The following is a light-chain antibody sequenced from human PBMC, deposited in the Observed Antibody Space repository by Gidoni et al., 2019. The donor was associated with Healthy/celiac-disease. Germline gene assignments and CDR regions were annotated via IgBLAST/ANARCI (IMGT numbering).Light chain of an antibody. J-gene: IGKJ1*01. V-gene: IGKV1-39*01. CDR2: AAS. Sequence: DIQMTQSPSSLSASVGDRVPITCRASQSISNYLNWYQQKPGKAPKLLIYAASSLQSGVPSRFSGSGSGTDFTLTISRLQPEDFATYYCQQNNSNLGTFXQXTKVEIK. CDR1: QSISNY. CDR3: QQNNSNLGT.